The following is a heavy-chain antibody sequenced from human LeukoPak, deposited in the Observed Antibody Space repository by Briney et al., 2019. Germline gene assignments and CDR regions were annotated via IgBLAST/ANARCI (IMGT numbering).Heavy chain of an antibody. Sequence: GESLKISCKGSGYSFTSYWIGWVRQMPGKGLEWMGIIYPGDSDTRYSPSFQGQVTISADKSTSTAYLQWSSLKASDTAMYYCARRIAAADKDWFDPWDQGTLVTVSS. CDR1: GYSFTSYW. CDR2: IYPGDSDT. V-gene: IGHV5-51*01. D-gene: IGHD6-13*01. CDR3: ARRIAAADKDWFDP. J-gene: IGHJ5*02.